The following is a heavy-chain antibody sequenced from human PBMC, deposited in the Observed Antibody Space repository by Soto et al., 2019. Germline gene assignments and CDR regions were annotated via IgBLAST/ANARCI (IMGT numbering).Heavy chain of an antibody. D-gene: IGHD3-22*01. CDR3: ASQHYYDSSGYYVGY. CDR1: GGSFSGYY. CDR2: INHSGST. Sequence: SETLSLTCAVYGGSFSGYYWSWIRQPPGKGLEWIGEINHSGSTYYDSSLKTRVTISVDTSKNQFSLKLSSVTAADTAVYYCASQHYYDSSGYYVGYWGQGTLVTVSS. J-gene: IGHJ4*02. V-gene: IGHV4-34*01.